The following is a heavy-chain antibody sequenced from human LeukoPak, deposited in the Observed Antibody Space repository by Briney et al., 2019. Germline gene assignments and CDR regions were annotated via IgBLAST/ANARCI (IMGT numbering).Heavy chain of an antibody. Sequence: SETLSLTCTVSGGSITSSSYYWGWIRQPPGKGLEWIGSVYYSGNTYYNPSLKSRVTISVDTSKNQFSLKLSSVTAADTAVYYCARDFDSVAGLSYAFDYWGQGTLVTVSS. CDR2: VYYSGNT. D-gene: IGHD6-19*01. V-gene: IGHV4-39*07. J-gene: IGHJ4*02. CDR3: ARDFDSVAGLSYAFDY. CDR1: GGSITSSSYY.